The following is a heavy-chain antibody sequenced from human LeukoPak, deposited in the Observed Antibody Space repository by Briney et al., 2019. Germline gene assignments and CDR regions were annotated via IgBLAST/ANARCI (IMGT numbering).Heavy chain of an antibody. J-gene: IGHJ4*02. Sequence: GGSLRLSCAASGFTFSSYWMSWMRRAPGKGLEWVANIKYDGNEEYYVDSVKGRFTISRDNAKNSLYLQLNSLRVEDTAVYYCKSGGAAPGSLDYWGQGTLVTVSP. V-gene: IGHV3-7*01. CDR3: KSGGAAPGSLDY. D-gene: IGHD1-1*01. CDR1: GFTFSSYW. CDR2: IKYDGNEE.